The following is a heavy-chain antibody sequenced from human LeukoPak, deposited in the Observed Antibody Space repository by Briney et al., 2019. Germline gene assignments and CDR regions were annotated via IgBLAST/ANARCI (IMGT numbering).Heavy chain of an antibody. CDR1: GFNVGSKY. Sequence: GGSLRLSCAASGFNVGSKYMSWVRQAPGKGLEWVSVLYTSGTTYYANSVKGRFTISRDDSKNTLYLQMNSLRDADTAVYYCARDLRGGNFDSWGQGILVTVSS. CDR2: LYTSGTT. CDR3: ARDLRGGNFDS. D-gene: IGHD2-15*01. J-gene: IGHJ4*02. V-gene: IGHV3-53*01.